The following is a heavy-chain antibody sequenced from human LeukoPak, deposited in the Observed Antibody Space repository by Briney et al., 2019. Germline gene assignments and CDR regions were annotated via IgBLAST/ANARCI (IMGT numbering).Heavy chain of an antibody. Sequence: ASVKVSCKASGYTFTSYYMHWVRQAPGQGLEWMGITNPSGGSTSYAQKFQGRVTMTRDTSTSTVYMELSSLRSEDTAVYYCARGGPYYDFWSGYYTVELAYYYYYGMDVWGQGTTVTVSS. J-gene: IGHJ6*02. CDR3: ARGGPYYDFWSGYYTVELAYYYYYGMDV. CDR1: GYTFTSYY. D-gene: IGHD3-3*01. CDR2: TNPSGGST. V-gene: IGHV1-46*01.